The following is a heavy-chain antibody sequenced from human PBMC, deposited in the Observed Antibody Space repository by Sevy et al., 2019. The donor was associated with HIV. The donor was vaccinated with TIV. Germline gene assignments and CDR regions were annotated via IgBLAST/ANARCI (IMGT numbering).Heavy chain of an antibody. D-gene: IGHD3-22*01. V-gene: IGHV1-18*04. Sequence: ASVKVSCKASGYTFTTYGISWVRQAPGQGLEWLGWISAKNEKTDYAKRFKGRVTMTSDTTTRTVYMDLRSLGSDETAVYYWARDEVTMIMPAKYWGQGTLVTVSS. CDR3: ARDEVTMIMPAKY. CDR2: ISAKNEKT. J-gene: IGHJ4*02. CDR1: GYTFTTYG.